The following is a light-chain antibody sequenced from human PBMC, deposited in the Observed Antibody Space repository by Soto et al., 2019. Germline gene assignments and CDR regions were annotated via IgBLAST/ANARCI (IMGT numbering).Light chain of an antibody. Sequence: QSALTQPRSVSGSPGQSVTISCTGTSSDVGGYNYVSWYQQHPGKAPKLMIYDVSKRPSGVPDRFSGSKSGNTASLTISGLQAEDEADYYCCSYAGSSWVFGGGTRSPS. CDR2: DVS. CDR3: CSYAGSSWV. J-gene: IGLJ2*01. V-gene: IGLV2-11*01. CDR1: SSDVGGYNY.